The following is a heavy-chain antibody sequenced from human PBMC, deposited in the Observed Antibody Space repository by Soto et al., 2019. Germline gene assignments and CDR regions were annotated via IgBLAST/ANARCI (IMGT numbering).Heavy chain of an antibody. CDR2: ISYDGSNK. D-gene: IGHD3-9*01. V-gene: IGHV3-30*19. CDR1: GYSFSTYW. CDR3: ARDMTYDILTGYLDY. J-gene: IGHJ4*02. Sequence: GESLKISCKGSGYSFSTYWVGWVRQAPGKGLEWVAVISYDGSNKYYADSVKGRFTISRDNSKNTLYLQMNSLRAEDTAVYYCARDMTYDILTGYLDYWGQGTLVTVSS.